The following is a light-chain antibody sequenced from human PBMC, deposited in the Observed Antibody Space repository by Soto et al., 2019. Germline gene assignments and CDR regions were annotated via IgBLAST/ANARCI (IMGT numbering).Light chain of an antibody. CDR2: STD. J-gene: IGLJ3*02. V-gene: IGLV1-44*01. CDR1: RSNIGSNT. CDR3: AAWDDNLSGWV. Sequence: QPVLTQPPSASMTPGQRVTISCSGSRSNIGSNTVTWYQQFPGAAPKLLIYSTDQRPSGVPDRFSGSKSATSASLAISGLQSDDEADYYCAAWDDNLSGWVFGGGTKLTVL.